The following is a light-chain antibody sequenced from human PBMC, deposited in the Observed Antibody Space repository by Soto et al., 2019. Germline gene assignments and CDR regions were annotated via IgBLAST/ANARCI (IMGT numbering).Light chain of an antibody. CDR3: ATWDDSVYV. J-gene: IGLJ1*01. Sequence: QSVLTQPPSASGTPGQRVTISCSGSTANIGTNTVNWFQHLPGSAPKLLIYTNDQRPSGVPDRFSGSRSGTSASLAISGLQSEDEPDYYCATWDDSVYVFGTGTKV. CDR2: TND. V-gene: IGLV1-44*01. CDR1: TANIGTNT.